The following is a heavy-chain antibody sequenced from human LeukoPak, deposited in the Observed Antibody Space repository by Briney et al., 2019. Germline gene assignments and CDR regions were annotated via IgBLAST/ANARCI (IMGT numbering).Heavy chain of an antibody. D-gene: IGHD3-9*01. CDR3: ARHKSDFDDILTGPFDI. Sequence: SETLSLTCTVSGGSISSGGYYWSWIRQHPGKGLEWIGYIYYSGSTYYNPSLKSRVTISVDTSKNQFSLKLSSVTAADTAVYYCARHKSDFDDILTGPFDIWGQGTMVTVSS. CDR2: IYYSGST. J-gene: IGHJ3*02. V-gene: IGHV4-31*03. CDR1: GGSISSGGYY.